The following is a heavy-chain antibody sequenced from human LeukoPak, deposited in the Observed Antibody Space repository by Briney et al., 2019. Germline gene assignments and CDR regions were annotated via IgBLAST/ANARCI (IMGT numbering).Heavy chain of an antibody. CDR3: ARTGSIYGHETFDT. J-gene: IGHJ3*02. CDR1: GYSFTTQG. CDR2: ISSYSTYT. D-gene: IGHD5-18*01. Sequence: ASVKVSCTASGYSFTTQGISWVRQAPGQRLEWMGWISSYSTYTTYAQKFQGGVTMTTDTSTSTGYLELRSLTSDDTAVYYCARTGSIYGHETFDTWGQGTVVTVSS. V-gene: IGHV1-18*01.